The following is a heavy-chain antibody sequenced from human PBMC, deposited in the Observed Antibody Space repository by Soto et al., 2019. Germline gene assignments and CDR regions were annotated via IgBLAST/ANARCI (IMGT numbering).Heavy chain of an antibody. J-gene: IGHJ6*02. CDR2: IYYSGST. Sequence: PSETLSLTCTVSGGSISSGGYYWSWIRQHPGKGLEWIGYIYYSGSTYYNPSLKSRVTISVDTSKNQFSLKLSSVTAADTAVYYCARAQLYDPAGGMDVWGQGTTVTVS. CDR1: GGSISSGGYY. V-gene: IGHV4-31*03. CDR3: ARAQLYDPAGGMDV. D-gene: IGHD3-3*01.